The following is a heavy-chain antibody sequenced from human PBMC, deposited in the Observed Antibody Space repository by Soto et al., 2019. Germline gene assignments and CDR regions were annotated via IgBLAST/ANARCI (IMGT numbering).Heavy chain of an antibody. J-gene: IGHJ6*02. CDR3: ARPPQHRYSYGYYYGMDV. V-gene: IGHV4-34*01. Sequence: SETLSLTCAVSGGSFSGYYWSWIRQPPGKGLEWIGEINHSGSTNYNPSLKSRVTISVDTSKNQFSLKLSSVTAADTAVYYCARPPQHRYSYGYYYGMDVWGQGTTVTVSS. CDR1: GGSFSGYY. CDR2: INHSGST. D-gene: IGHD5-18*01.